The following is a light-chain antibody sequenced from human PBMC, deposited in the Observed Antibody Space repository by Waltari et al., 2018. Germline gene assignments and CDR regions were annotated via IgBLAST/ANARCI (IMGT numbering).Light chain of an antibody. Sequence: QLVLTQSPPSSASMVASVWPTCTLSSALRNYATAWHQHQTEKGPRSLMKVNSDGTHNKGDGSPDRFSCASSGTERYLTISSLQPEDEAGYSCQTWGLGYVIFGGGTKLTVL. CDR2: VNSDGTH. J-gene: IGLJ2*01. CDR3: QTWGLGYVI. V-gene: IGLV4-69*01. CDR1: SALRNYA.